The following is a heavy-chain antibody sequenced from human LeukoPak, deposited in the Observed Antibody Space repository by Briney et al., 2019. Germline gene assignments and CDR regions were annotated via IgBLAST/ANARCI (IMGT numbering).Heavy chain of an antibody. J-gene: IGHJ4*02. V-gene: IGHV4-59*08. CDR2: IYYSGST. CDR3: ARVDSSDAGNFDY. D-gene: IGHD2-15*01. Sequence: SETLSLTCTVSGGSINDYYWSWIRQPPGKGLEWIAWIYYSGSTNYNPSLKSRVAISVNTSKNQFSLKLTSVTAADTAVYYCARVDSSDAGNFDYWGQGTLVTVSS. CDR1: GGSINDYY.